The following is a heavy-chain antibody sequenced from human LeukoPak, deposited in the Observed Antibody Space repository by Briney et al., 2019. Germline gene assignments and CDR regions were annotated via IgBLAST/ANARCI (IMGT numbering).Heavy chain of an antibody. J-gene: IGHJ4*02. CDR3: ARDQRGYSYGSFDY. CDR2: IYYSGST. V-gene: IGHV4-59*01. CDR1: GGSISGSY. Sequence: SETLSLTCTVSGGSISGSYWSWIRQPPGKGLEWIGNIYYSGSTNYNLSLKSRVTISVDTSKNQFSLKLSSVTAADTAVYYCARDQRGYSYGSFDYWGQGTLVTVSS. D-gene: IGHD5-18*01.